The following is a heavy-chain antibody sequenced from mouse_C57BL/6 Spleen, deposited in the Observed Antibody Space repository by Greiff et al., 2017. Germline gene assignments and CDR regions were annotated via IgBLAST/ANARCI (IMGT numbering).Heavy chain of an antibody. J-gene: IGHJ2*01. Sequence: QVQLQQPGAELVRPGTSVKLSCKASGYTFTSYWMHWVKQRPGQGLEWIGVIDPSDSYTNYNQKFKGKATLTVDTSSSTAYMQLSSLTSEDSAVYYCARDSSYGSSYYYFDYWGQGTTLTVSS. V-gene: IGHV1-59*01. CDR3: ARDSSYGSSYYYFDY. D-gene: IGHD1-1*01. CDR1: GYTFTSYW. CDR2: IDPSDSYT.